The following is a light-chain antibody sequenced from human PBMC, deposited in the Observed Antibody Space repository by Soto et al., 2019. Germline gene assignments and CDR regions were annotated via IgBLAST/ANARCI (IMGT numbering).Light chain of an antibody. Sequence: QSALTQPASVSGAPGQSITISCTGTSSDVGGHNYVSWYQQHPGKAPKLMIYEVSNRPSGISNRFSGSKSGNTASLTISGLQAEDEGDYYCSSYTASSTLVFGGGTKLTVL. CDR2: EVS. V-gene: IGLV2-14*03. CDR1: SSDVGGHNY. CDR3: SSYTASSTLV. J-gene: IGLJ2*01.